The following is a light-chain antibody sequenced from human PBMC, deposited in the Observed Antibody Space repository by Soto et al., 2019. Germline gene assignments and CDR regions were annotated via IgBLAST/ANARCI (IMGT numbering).Light chain of an antibody. V-gene: IGLV2-8*01. Sequence: QSALTQPPSASGPPGQSVTISCTGTSSDVGGYTSVSWYQQHPGKAPKFMIYEVSKPPSGVSDRFSGSKSGNTASLTVSGLQAEDEADYYCSSYAGSNNWVFGGGTKLTVL. J-gene: IGLJ3*02. CDR1: SSDVGGYTS. CDR3: SSYAGSNNWV. CDR2: EVS.